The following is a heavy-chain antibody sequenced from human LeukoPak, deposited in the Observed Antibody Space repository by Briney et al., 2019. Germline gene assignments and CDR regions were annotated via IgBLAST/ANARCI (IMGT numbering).Heavy chain of an antibody. CDR3: ARDNWNYVGYYYYGMDV. CDR1: GFTFSDYY. V-gene: IGHV3-11*01. D-gene: IGHD1-7*01. Sequence: GESLRLSCAASGFTFSDYYMSWIRQAPGKGLEWVSYISSSGSTIYYADSVKGRFTISRDNAKNSLYLQMNSLRAEDTAVYYCARDNWNYVGYYYYGMDVWGQGTTVTVSS. CDR2: ISSSGSTI. J-gene: IGHJ6*02.